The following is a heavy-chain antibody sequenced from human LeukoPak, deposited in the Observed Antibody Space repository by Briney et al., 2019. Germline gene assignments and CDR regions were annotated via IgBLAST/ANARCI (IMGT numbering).Heavy chain of an antibody. CDR2: ISSSSSYI. CDR3: ARDKETYYYDSSGYYYPYYMDV. J-gene: IGHJ6*03. V-gene: IGHV3-21*01. CDR1: GFTFSSYS. D-gene: IGHD3-22*01. Sequence: GGSLRLSCAASGFTFSSYSMNWVRLAPGKGLEWVSSISSSSSYIYYADSVKGRFTISRDNAKNSLYLQMNSLRAEDTAVYYCARDKETYYYDSSGYYYPYYMDVWGKGTTLTVSS.